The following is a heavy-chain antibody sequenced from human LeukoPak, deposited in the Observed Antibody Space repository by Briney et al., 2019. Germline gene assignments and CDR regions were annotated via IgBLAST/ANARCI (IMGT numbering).Heavy chain of an antibody. Sequence: GGSMRLSCEASGFTFSSHWMSWVRQAPGQGLEWVANINEDGSEKYYVESVKGRFTISRDNAKNSLYLQMDSLRAEDTAVYYCARDGPHYDFWSGPAYWGQGTLVTVSS. CDR3: ARDGPHYDFWSGPAY. CDR2: INEDGSEK. CDR1: GFTFSSHW. J-gene: IGHJ4*02. V-gene: IGHV3-7*05. D-gene: IGHD3-3*01.